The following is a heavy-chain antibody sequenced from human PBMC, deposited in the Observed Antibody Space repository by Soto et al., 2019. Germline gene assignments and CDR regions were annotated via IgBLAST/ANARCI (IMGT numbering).Heavy chain of an antibody. CDR2: IKTDASEK. V-gene: IGHV3-7*04. J-gene: IGHJ4*01. Sequence: EEQLVASGGGLVQPGGSLRLSCAASGFTLRSYWMSWVRQAPGKGLEWLATIKTDASEKKYVDSVKGRFTVFRDNAKNSLYLQMDSLRAEDTAVYYCAMDSGYGSGNSVNHYLDCWGRGTLVTVSS. D-gene: IGHD3-10*01. CDR3: AMDSGYGSGNSVNHYLDC. CDR1: GFTLRSYW.